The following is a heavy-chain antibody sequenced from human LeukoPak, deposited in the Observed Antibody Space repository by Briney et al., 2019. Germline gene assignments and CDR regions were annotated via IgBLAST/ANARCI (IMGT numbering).Heavy chain of an antibody. CDR1: GLTFSSSW. CDR3: TRGSPLDY. CDR2: IKEDASET. D-gene: IGHD1-26*01. Sequence: GGSLRLSCAASGLTFSSSWMTWVRQAPGKGLERVANIKEDASETNYVGSAMGRFAISRDNAKNTLYLQMNSLRVEDTAIYYCTRGSPLDYWGQGTQVTVSS. V-gene: IGHV3-7*01. J-gene: IGHJ4*02.